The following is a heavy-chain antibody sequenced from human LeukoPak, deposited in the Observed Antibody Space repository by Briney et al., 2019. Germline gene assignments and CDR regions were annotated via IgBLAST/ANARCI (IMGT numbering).Heavy chain of an antibody. D-gene: IGHD3-10*01. CDR2: IYNTGST. J-gene: IGHJ4*02. V-gene: IGHV4-61*02. CDR1: GGSISSGSYY. CDR3: ARVGLSGGSGSYYATHFDY. Sequence: SQTLSLTCTVSGGSISSGSYYYNWIRQPAGKGLEWIGRIYNTGSTSYNPSLKSRVTISVDTSKNRFSLKLSSVTDADTAVYYCARVGLSGGSGSYYATHFDYWGQGTLVTVSS.